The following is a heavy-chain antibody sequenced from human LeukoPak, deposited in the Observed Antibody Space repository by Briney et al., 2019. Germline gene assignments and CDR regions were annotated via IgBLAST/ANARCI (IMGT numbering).Heavy chain of an antibody. J-gene: IGHJ4*02. D-gene: IGHD2-15*01. CDR2: IRADGSSE. CDR3: SKGDCSGNDCFGADF. Sequence: PGGSLRLSCAASGFTFSNYGMHWVRQAPGKGLEWVAFIRADGSSECYVGSVKGRFTISRDNSKNTLYLQMNSLRPEDTAIYYCSKGDCSGNDCFGADFWGQGNMVTVSS. V-gene: IGHV3-30*02. CDR1: GFTFSNYG.